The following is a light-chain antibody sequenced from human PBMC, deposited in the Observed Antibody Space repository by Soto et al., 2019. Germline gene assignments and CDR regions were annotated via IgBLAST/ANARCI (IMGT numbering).Light chain of an antibody. J-gene: IGKJ1*01. CDR3: QQYNSYS. Sequence: DIQMTQSASTLSASIGDGVTITCRASESIRTWLAWYQQKPGTAPKVLIYHASNLQSGVPSRFSGSGSGTEFTLTISILQPDDFATYYCQQYNSYSFGQGTKWIS. CDR1: ESIRTW. CDR2: HAS. V-gene: IGKV1-5*01.